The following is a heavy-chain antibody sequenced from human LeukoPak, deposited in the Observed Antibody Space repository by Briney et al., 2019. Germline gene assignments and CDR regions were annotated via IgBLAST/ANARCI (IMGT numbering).Heavy chain of an antibody. CDR3: ARDPHSPDIVVVPAAFRDY. D-gene: IGHD2-2*01. J-gene: IGHJ4*02. V-gene: IGHV4-59*01. CDR1: GGSISSYY. Sequence: SETLSLTCTVSGGSISSYYWSWIRQPPGEGLEWIGYIYYSGSTNYNPSLKSRVTISLDTSKNQFSLKLSSVTAADTAVYYCARDPHSPDIVVVPAAFRDYWGQGTLVTVSS. CDR2: IYYSGST.